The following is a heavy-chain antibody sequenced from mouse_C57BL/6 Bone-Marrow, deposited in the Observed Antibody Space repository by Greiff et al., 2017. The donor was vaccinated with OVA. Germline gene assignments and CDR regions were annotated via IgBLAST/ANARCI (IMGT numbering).Heavy chain of an antibody. D-gene: IGHD2-4*01. J-gene: IGHJ3*01. CDR1: GFTFSDAW. Sequence: EVKLEESGGGLVQPGGSMKLSCAASGFTFSDAWMDWVRQSPEKGLEWVAEIRNKANNHATYYAESVKGRFTISRDDSKSSVYLQMNSLRAEDTGIYYCTRPGYDYDAWFAYWGQGTLVTVSA. CDR2: IRNKANNHAT. V-gene: IGHV6-6*01. CDR3: TRPGYDYDAWFAY.